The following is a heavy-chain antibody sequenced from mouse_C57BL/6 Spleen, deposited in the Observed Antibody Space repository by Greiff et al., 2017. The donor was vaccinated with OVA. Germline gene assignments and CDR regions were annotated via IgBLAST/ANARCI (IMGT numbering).Heavy chain of an antibody. CDR3: TGYDYDNDY. D-gene: IGHD2-4*01. V-gene: IGHV1-15*01. J-gene: IGHJ2*01. CDR2: IDPETGGT. Sequence: VQLVESGAELVRPGASVTLSCKASGYTFTDYEMHWVKQTPVHGLEWIGAIDPETGGTAYNQKFKGKAILTADKSSSTAYMELRSLTSEDSAVYYCTGYDYDNDYWGQGTTLTVSS. CDR1: GYTFTDYE.